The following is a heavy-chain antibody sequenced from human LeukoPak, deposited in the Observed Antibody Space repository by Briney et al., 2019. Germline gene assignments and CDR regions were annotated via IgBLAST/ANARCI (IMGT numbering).Heavy chain of an antibody. CDR2: ISYDGSNK. J-gene: IGHJ3*02. V-gene: IGHV3-30*04. CDR3: ARVRVSSGYEGDLDAFDI. Sequence: PGGSLRLSCAASGFTFSSYAMHWVRQAPGKGLEWVAVISYDGSNKYYADSVKGRFTISRDNSKNTLYLQMNSLRAEDTAVYYCARVRVSSGYEGDLDAFDIWGQGTMVTVSS. D-gene: IGHD3-22*01. CDR1: GFTFSSYA.